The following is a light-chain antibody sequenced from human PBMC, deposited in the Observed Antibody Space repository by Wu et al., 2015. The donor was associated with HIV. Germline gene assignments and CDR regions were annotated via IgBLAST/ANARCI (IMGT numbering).Light chain of an antibody. Sequence: EIVMTQSPGTLSXSPGERATLSCRASQSVRSNLAWYQQKPGQAPRLLIYGASTRATGIPARFSGSGSGTDFTLTISCLQSEDFATYYCQQYYSFPYSFGQGTKLEIK. CDR1: QSVRSN. CDR2: GAS. V-gene: IGKV3-15*01. CDR3: QQYYSFPYS. J-gene: IGKJ2*03.